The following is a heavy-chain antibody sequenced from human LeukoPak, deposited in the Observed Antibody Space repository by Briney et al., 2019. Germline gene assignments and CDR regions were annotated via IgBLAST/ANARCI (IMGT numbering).Heavy chain of an antibody. D-gene: IGHD1-1*01. CDR3: ARELERFNWFDP. V-gene: IGHV4-39*07. J-gene: IGHJ5*02. Sequence: SETLSLTCTVSGGSISSSSYYWGWIRQPPGKGLEWIGSIYYSGSTYYNPSLKSRVTISVDTSKNQFSLKLSSVTAADTAVYYCARELERFNWFDPWGQGTLVTVSS. CDR1: GGSISSSSYY. CDR2: IYYSGST.